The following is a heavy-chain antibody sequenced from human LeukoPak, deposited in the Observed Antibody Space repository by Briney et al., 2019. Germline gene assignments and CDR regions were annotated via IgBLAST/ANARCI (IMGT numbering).Heavy chain of an antibody. J-gene: IGHJ4*02. CDR1: GFTFSSYS. CDR2: ISSSSSTI. Sequence: PGGSLRLSCAASGFTFSSYSMNWVRQAPGKGLEWVSYISSSSSTIYYADSAKGRFTISRDNAKNSLYLQMNSLRAEDTAVYYCARAGGGYCSSTSCHPFDYWGQGTLVTVSS. V-gene: IGHV3-48*04. D-gene: IGHD2-2*01. CDR3: ARAGGGYCSSTSCHPFDY.